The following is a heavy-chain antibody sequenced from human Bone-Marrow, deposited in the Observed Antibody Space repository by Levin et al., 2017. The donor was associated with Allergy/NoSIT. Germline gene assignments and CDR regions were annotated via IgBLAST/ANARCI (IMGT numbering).Heavy chain of an antibody. CDR2: IRNKPSGYTT. V-gene: IGHV3-72*01. CDR1: GFPLSDHN. Sequence: GESLKISCAASGFPLSDHNMDWVRQTPGKGLEWVGRIRNKPSGYTTAYAASVEGRFILSRDDSKDSMYLQMKSLKTEDTAVYYCARVRGYDFTGHYYFDLWGRGTLVTVSS. J-gene: IGHJ2*01. D-gene: IGHD3/OR15-3a*01. CDR3: ARVRGYDFTGHYYFDL.